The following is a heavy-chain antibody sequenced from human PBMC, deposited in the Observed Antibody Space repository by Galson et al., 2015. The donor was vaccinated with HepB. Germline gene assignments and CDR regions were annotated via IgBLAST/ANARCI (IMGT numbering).Heavy chain of an antibody. D-gene: IGHD2-15*01. CDR3: ARGALVVVVDPTLDNWFDP. CDR1: GYTFSSYS. CDR2: INPYDRNT. V-gene: IGHV1-18*01. Sequence: SVKVSCKASGYTFSSYSITWVRQAPGQGLEWMGWINPYDRNTNYARHLQGRVTMTTDTSTSTAYMELRSLRSYDTAVYYCARGALVVVVDPTLDNWFDPWGQGTLVTVSS. J-gene: IGHJ5*02.